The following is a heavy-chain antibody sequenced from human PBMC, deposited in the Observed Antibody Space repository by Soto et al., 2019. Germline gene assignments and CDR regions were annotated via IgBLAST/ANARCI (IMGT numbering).Heavy chain of an antibody. V-gene: IGHV4-31*03. CDR2: IHYSGST. CDR1: GCSISSGGYY. J-gene: IGHJ6*02. Sequence: QVQLQESGPGLVKPSHTLSLTCTVSGCSISSGGYYWSWIRQHPGQGLEWIGYIHYSGSTDYNPSLKSRVTIAVDTSTDHFPLKLSSVTAADPAVYFYGRDPGGMDVWGQGTTVTVSS. D-gene: IGHD3-10*01. CDR3: GRDPGGMDV.